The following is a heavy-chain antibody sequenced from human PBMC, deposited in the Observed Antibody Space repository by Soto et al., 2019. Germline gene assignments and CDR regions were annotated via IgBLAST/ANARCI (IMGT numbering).Heavy chain of an antibody. J-gene: IGHJ4*02. Sequence: ASVKVSCKASGYTFTSYGISWVRQAPGQGLEWMGWISAYNGNTNYAQKLQGRVTMTTDTSTSTAYMELRSLRSDDTAVYYCARDLGRCLQSTSDLVDYWGQGTLVTVSS. CDR3: ARDLGRCLQSTSDLVDY. CDR2: ISAYNGNT. CDR1: GYTFTSYG. V-gene: IGHV1-18*01. D-gene: IGHD1-1*01.